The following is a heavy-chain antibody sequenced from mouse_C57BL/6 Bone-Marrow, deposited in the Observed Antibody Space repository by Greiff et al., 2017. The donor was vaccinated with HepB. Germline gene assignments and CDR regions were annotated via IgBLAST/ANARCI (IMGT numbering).Heavy chain of an antibody. J-gene: IGHJ4*01. D-gene: IGHD2-1*01. CDR2: IDPSDSYT. V-gene: IGHV1-59*01. Sequence: VKLQQPGAELVRPGTSVKLSCKASGYTFTSYWMHWVKQRPGQGLEWIGVIDPSDSYTNYNQKFKGKATLTVDTSSSTAYMQLSSLTSEDSAVYYCAPLVYDYWGQGTSVTVSS. CDR1: GYTFTSYW. CDR3: APLVYDY.